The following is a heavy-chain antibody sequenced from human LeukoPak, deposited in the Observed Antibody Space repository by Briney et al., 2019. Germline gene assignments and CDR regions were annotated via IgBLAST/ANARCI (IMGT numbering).Heavy chain of an antibody. J-gene: IGHJ6*03. CDR2: ISGSGGST. CDR3: ARNRRGFLLGFYYYYMDV. Sequence: GFLRLSCAASGFTFSSYAMSWVRQAPGKGLEWVSAISGSGGSTYYADSVKGRFTISRDNSKNTLYLQMNSLRAEDTAVYYCARNRRGFLLGFYYYYMDVWGKGTTVTVSS. V-gene: IGHV3-23*01. CDR1: GFTFSSYA. D-gene: IGHD3-16*01.